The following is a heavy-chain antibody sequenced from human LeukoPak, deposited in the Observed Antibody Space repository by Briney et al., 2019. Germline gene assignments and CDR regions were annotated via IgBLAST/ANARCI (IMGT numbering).Heavy chain of an antibody. CDR2: FNHSGST. CDR3: AREGIQLWFTRSCYFDY. V-gene: IGHV4-34*01. CDR1: GGSFSGYY. D-gene: IGHD5-18*01. J-gene: IGHJ4*02. Sequence: PSETLSLTCAVYGGSFSGYYWSWIRQPPGKGLEWIGEFNHSGSTNYNPSLKSRVTISVDTSKNQFSLKLSSVTAADTAVYYCAREGIQLWFTRSCYFDYWGQGTLVTVSS.